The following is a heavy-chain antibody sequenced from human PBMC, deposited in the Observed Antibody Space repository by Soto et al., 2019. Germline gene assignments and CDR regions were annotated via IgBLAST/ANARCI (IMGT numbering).Heavy chain of an antibody. Sequence: LSLTCAVSGYSISSGYYWGWIRQPPGKGLEWIGSIYHSGSTYYNPSLKSRVTISVDTSKNQFSLKLSSVTAADTAVYYCARDSVAVAGTKVDYGMDVWGQGTTVTVSS. CDR2: IYHSGST. V-gene: IGHV4-38-2*02. CDR1: GYSISSGYY. J-gene: IGHJ6*02. D-gene: IGHD6-19*01. CDR3: ARDSVAVAGTKVDYGMDV.